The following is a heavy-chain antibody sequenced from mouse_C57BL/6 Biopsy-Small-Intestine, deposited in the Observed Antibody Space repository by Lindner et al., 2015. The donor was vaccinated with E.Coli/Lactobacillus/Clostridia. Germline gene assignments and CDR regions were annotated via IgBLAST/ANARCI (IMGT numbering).Heavy chain of an antibody. J-gene: IGHJ2*02. D-gene: IGHD2-2*01. Sequence: VQLQESGPELVKPGASVKISCKASGNTFTDYNMDWVKQCHGESLEWIGNINPNNGATIYNPKFQGKVTLTVDKSSSTAYMELRSLTSEDTAVYYCANWGYDFDQWGQGTSLTVSS. CDR1: GNTFTDYN. CDR3: ANWGYDFDQ. V-gene: IGHV1-18*01. CDR2: INPNNGAT.